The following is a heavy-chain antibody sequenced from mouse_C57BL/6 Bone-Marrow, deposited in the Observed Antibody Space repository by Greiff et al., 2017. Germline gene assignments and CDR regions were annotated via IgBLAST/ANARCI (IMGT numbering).Heavy chain of an antibody. J-gene: IGHJ1*03. D-gene: IGHD1-1*01. CDR1: GYTFTSYG. CDR2: IYPRSGNT. V-gene: IGHV1-81*01. Sequence: VQLQQSGAELARPGASVKLSCKASGYTFTSYGISWVKQRTGQGLEWIGEIYPRSGNTYYNEKFKGKATLTADKSSRTAYMELRSRTSEDSAVYFCARGNYYVSRGWYFDVWGTGTTVTVSS. CDR3: ARGNYYVSRGWYFDV.